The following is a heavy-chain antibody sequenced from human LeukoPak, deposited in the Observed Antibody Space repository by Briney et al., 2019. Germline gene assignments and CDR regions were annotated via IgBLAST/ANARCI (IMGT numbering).Heavy chain of an antibody. D-gene: IGHD2-21*02. V-gene: IGHV4-34*01. Sequence: SETLSLTCAVYGRSFSGYYWSWIRQPPGKGLEWIGEINHSGSTNYNPSLKRRVTISVDTSKNQFSLKLSSVTAADTAVYYCARGVVTFPFQHWGQGTLVTVSS. CDR2: INHSGST. J-gene: IGHJ1*01. CDR3: ARGVVTFPFQH. CDR1: GRSFSGYY.